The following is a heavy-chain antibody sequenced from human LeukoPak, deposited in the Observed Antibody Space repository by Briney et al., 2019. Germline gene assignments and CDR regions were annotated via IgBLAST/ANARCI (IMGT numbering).Heavy chain of an antibody. CDR1: GYTFTSYG. D-gene: IGHD6-13*01. Sequence: ASVKVSCKASGYTFTSYGNSWVRQAPGQGLEWMGWISAYNGNTNYAQKLQGRVTMTTDTSTSTAYMGLRSLRSDDTAVYYCARDDSSSWFYLYYYYGMDVWGQGTTVTVSS. CDR2: ISAYNGNT. V-gene: IGHV1-18*01. CDR3: ARDDSSSWFYLYYYYGMDV. J-gene: IGHJ6*02.